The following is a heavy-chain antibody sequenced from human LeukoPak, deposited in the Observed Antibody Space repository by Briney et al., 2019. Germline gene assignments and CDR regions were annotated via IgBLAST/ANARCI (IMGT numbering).Heavy chain of an antibody. CDR1: GFPFSNDE. CDR3: TRVQAGRSGLMDV. CDR2: IDPDGSTT. V-gene: IGHV3-74*01. J-gene: IGHJ6*02. D-gene: IGHD2-8*02. Sequence: GGSLRLSCAASGFPFSNDEMNWVRQAPGKGLVWVSRIDPDGSTTNYAESVKGRFTTSRDNAKNTVYLQMNSLRAEDTALYYCTRVQAGRSGLMDVWGRGTTVTVSS.